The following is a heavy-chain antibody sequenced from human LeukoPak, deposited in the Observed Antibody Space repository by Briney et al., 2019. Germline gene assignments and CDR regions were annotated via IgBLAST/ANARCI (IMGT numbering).Heavy chain of an antibody. J-gene: IGHJ4*02. CDR1: GFTFSHYS. CDR2: ISGSGGST. Sequence: PGGSLRLSCEASGFTFSHYSLTWVRQAPEKGLEWVSAISGSGGSTYYADSVKGRFTISRDNSKNTLYLQMNSLRAEDTAVYYCAKDRGFGEYFPFFYWGQGTLVTVSS. CDR3: AKDRGFGEYFPFFY. D-gene: IGHD3-10*01. V-gene: IGHV3-23*01.